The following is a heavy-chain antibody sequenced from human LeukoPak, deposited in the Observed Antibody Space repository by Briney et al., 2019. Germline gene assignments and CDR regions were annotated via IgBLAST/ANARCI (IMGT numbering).Heavy chain of an antibody. D-gene: IGHD6-19*01. J-gene: IGHJ6*02. CDR3: ARDSIAVAGTGYYYGMDV. V-gene: IGHV4-59*01. CDR1: GGSISSYY. Sequence: PSETLSLTCTVSGGSISSYYWSWIRQPPGKGLEWIGYIYYSGSTNYNPSLKSRVTISVDTSKNQFSLKLSSVTAADTAVYYCARDSIAVAGTGYYYGMDVWGQGTTVTVSS. CDR2: IYYSGST.